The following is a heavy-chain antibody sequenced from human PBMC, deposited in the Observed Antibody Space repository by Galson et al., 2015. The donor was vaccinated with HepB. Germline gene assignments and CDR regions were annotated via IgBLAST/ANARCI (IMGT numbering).Heavy chain of an antibody. CDR2: ISSSSSTI. J-gene: IGHJ4*02. D-gene: IGHD5-18*01. V-gene: IGHV3-48*01. Sequence: LRLSCAASGFTFSSYSMNWVRQAPGKGLEWVSYISSSSSTIYYADSVKGRFTISRDNAKNSLYLQMNSLRAEDTAVYYCARGSTAMVNRVGTWGQGTLVTVSS. CDR1: GFTFSSYS. CDR3: ARGSTAMVNRVGT.